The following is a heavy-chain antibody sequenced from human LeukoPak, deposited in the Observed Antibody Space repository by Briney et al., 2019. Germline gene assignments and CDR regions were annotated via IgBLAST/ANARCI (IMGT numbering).Heavy chain of an antibody. D-gene: IGHD1-26*01. V-gene: IGHV1-3*01. J-gene: IGHJ3*02. Sequence: GASVRVSCKASGYTFTSYAMHWVRQAPGQGLEWMGWINAGNGNTKYSQKFQGRVTITADESTSTAYMELSSLRSEDTAVYYCARGELLHAFDIWGQGTMVTVSS. CDR1: GYTFTSYA. CDR3: ARGELLHAFDI. CDR2: INAGNGNT.